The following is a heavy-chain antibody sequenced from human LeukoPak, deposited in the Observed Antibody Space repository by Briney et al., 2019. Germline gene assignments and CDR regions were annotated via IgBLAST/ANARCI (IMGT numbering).Heavy chain of an antibody. CDR2: IYYSGST. D-gene: IGHD7-27*01. CDR1: GGSISSYY. CDR3: ATTWSWGGYGMDV. J-gene: IGHJ6*02. V-gene: IGHV4-59*08. Sequence: SETLSLTCTVAGGSISSYYWSWIRQPPGKGLDWIGYIYYSGSTNYNPSLKSRVTISVDTSKNQFSLRLSSVTAADTAVYYCATTWSWGGYGMDVWGQGTTVTVSS.